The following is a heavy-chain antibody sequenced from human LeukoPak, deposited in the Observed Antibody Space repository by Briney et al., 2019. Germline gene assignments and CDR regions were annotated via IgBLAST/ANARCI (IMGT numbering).Heavy chain of an antibody. Sequence: GGSLRLSCAASGFTFSTYGMNWVRQAPGKGLEWVSSISSSSSYIYYADSVKGRFTISRDNAKNSLYLQLNILRAEDTAVYYCARVGCSSTNCYDFDYWGQGTLVTVSS. CDR2: ISSSSSYI. V-gene: IGHV3-21*01. CDR3: ARVGCSSTNCYDFDY. D-gene: IGHD2-2*01. J-gene: IGHJ4*02. CDR1: GFTFSTYG.